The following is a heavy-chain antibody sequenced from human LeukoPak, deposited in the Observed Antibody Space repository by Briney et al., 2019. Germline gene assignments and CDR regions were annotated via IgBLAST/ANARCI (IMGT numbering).Heavy chain of an antibody. V-gene: IGHV3-7*01. CDR1: GLTFSSYW. Sequence: GRSLRLSCAASGLTFSSYWMRWVSQAQGEGREWVANIKQEGSEKYYVASVKGRFTIARDNAKNSLYLQMNSLRAEDTAVYYCARAPIPGENQLLYVSYFDYWGQGTLVTVSS. CDR3: ARAPIPGENQLLYVSYFDY. J-gene: IGHJ4*02. D-gene: IGHD2-2*02. CDR2: IKQEGSEK.